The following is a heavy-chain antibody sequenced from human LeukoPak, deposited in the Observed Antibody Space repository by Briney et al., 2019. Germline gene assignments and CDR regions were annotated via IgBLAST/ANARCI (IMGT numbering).Heavy chain of an antibody. CDR1: GFTFSSYS. J-gene: IGHJ4*02. CDR3: ARDLARAGTTDPFVK. Sequence: GGSLRLSCAASGFTFSSYSFNWVRHAPGKGLKGVSSISGSSDYRSYADSVKGRFTISRDNARNSLYLQMNSLRAEDTAVYYCARDLARAGTTDPFVKWGQGTLVTVSS. V-gene: IGHV3-21*01. D-gene: IGHD1-7*01. CDR2: ISGSSDYR.